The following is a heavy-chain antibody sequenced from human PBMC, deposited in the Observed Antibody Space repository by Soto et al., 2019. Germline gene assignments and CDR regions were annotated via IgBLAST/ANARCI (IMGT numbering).Heavy chain of an antibody. D-gene: IGHD1-26*01. CDR1: GFPFSSYA. J-gene: IGHJ6*02. V-gene: IGHV3-23*01. Sequence: PGGSLRLSCAAAGFPFSSYAMSWVRQAPGKGLEWGSAISGSGGSTYYADSVKGRFTISRDNSKNTLYLQMNSLRAEDTAAYYCAKDPYSEVLSRMDVWGQGTTVTVSS. CDR2: ISGSGGST. CDR3: AKDPYSEVLSRMDV.